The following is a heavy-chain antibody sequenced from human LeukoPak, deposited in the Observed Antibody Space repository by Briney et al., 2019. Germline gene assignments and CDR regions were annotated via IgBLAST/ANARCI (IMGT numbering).Heavy chain of an antibody. CDR3: AREPELVMWFGELSYYFDY. J-gene: IGHJ4*02. D-gene: IGHD3-10*01. CDR2: FYHTGST. Sequence: SETLSLTCTVSSYSLSSHYYWGWIRQTPEKGLEWVGSFYHTGSTYYNPSLKGRASISLDTSTNQFSLKLSSVTAAATAVYYCAREPELVMWFGELSYYFDYWGQGTLVTVSS. CDR1: SYSLSSHYY. V-gene: IGHV4-38-2*02.